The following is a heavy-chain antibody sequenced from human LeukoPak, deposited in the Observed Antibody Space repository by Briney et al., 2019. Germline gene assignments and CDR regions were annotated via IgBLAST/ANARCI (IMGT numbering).Heavy chain of an antibody. Sequence: SETLSLTCTVSGGSIISGDYYWSWIRQPPGKGLEWIGYIYYSGSTYYNPSLKSRVTISVDTSKNQFSLKLSSVTAADTAVYYCAREPSYYYDSSLVNAFDIWGQGTMVTVSS. CDR3: AREPSYYYDSSLVNAFDI. J-gene: IGHJ3*02. CDR2: IYYSGST. V-gene: IGHV4-30-4*01. D-gene: IGHD3-22*01. CDR1: GGSIISGDYY.